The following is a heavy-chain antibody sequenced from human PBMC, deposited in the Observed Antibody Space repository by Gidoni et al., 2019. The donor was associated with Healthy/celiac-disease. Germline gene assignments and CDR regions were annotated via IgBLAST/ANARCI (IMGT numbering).Heavy chain of an antibody. CDR1: GFTVSSNY. J-gene: IGHJ3*02. V-gene: IGHV3-66*02. D-gene: IGHD1-26*01. CDR3: ARHNSKWEPDAFDI. Sequence: EVQLVESGGGLVQPGGSLRLSCAASGFTVSSNYMSWVRQAPGKGLEWVSVIYSGGSTYYADSVKGRFTISRDNSKNTLYLQMNSLRAEDTAVYYCARHNSKWEPDAFDIWGQGTMVTVSS. CDR2: IYSGGST.